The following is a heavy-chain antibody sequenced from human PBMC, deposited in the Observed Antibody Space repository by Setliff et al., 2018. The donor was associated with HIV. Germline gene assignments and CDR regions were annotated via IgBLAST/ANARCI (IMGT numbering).Heavy chain of an antibody. CDR3: ARGKGGLVGPAEFDY. V-gene: IGHV4-34*01. D-gene: IGHD1-26*01. Sequence: SETLSLTCAVYGGSFSGYHWNWLRQFPGKGLEWIGKINHTGNTQYNPSLKSRVTMSEETSKNKFSLKLKSVTVADTAIYYCARGKGGLVGPAEFDYWGPGTLVTVSS. CDR1: GGSFSGYH. CDR2: INHTGNT. J-gene: IGHJ4*02.